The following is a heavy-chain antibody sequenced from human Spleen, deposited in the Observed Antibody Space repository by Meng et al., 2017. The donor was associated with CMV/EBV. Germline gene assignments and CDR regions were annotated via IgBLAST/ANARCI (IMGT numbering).Heavy chain of an antibody. D-gene: IGHD3-10*01. J-gene: IGHJ4*02. CDR2: IYGNDEK. V-gene: IGHV2-5*01. CDR1: GFSLTSRAMA. Sequence: FSGFSLTSRAMAVGWIRQPPGKAPEWLALIYGNDEKHYSPSLKSSLTITKDTARNRVVLAMTDLNPVDSGTYYCAHRRAGFGELVDYWGQGSLVTVSS. CDR3: AHRRAGFGELVDY.